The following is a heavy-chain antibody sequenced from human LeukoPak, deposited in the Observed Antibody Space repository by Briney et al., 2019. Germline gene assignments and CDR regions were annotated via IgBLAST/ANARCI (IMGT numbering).Heavy chain of an antibody. V-gene: IGHV3-7*01. CDR1: GFTFSSYW. D-gene: IGHD5-18*01. CDR2: IKQDGSEK. J-gene: IGHJ4*02. Sequence: PGGSLRLXCAASGFTFSSYWMSWVRQAPGKGLEWVANIKQDGSEKYYVDSVKGRFTISRDNAKNSLYLQMDSLRAEDTAIYYCASLLYGYSYGPFHHWGQGTLVTVSS. CDR3: ASLLYGYSYGPFHH.